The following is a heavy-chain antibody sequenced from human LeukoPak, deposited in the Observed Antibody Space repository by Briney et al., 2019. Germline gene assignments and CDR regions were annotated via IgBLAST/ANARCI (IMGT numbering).Heavy chain of an antibody. V-gene: IGHV3-21*01. D-gene: IGHD3-22*01. Sequence: AGGSLRLSCAASGFTFSVHGINWVRQAPGKGLEWVSSISGRSTDIYYADSVKGRFTISRDNAKNSLYLQTNSLRAEDTAVYYCARRDYYDSSGYDYWGQGTLVTVSS. CDR1: GFTFSVHG. CDR3: ARRDYYDSSGYDY. J-gene: IGHJ4*02. CDR2: ISGRSTDI.